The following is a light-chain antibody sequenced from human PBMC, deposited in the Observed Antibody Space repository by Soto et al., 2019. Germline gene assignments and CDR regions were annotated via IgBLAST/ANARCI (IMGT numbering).Light chain of an antibody. V-gene: IGKV3-20*01. CDR2: GGS. CDR1: QSVSSNH. J-gene: IGKJ1*01. CDR3: QQYSSSRT. Sequence: DIVLTQSPGTLSLSPGERATLYCRASQSVSSNHLAWYQQKPGQAPRLLIYGGSSRATGIPVRFSGSGSETDFTLTITRLEPEDFAMYYCQQYSSSRTFGQGTKGDIK.